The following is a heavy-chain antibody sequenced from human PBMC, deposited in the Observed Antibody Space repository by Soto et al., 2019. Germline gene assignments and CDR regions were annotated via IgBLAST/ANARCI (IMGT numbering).Heavy chain of an antibody. D-gene: IGHD5-18*01. J-gene: IGHJ4*02. CDR1: GDTFSSHA. V-gene: IGHV3-23*01. CDR3: AKALRSADEGGYRNDYGVATYDFDH. CDR2: ISASGGNI. Sequence: EVQLLESGGGLVQPGGSLRLSCVDSGDTFSSHAMSWVRQAPGKGLEWVAVISASGGNIHEADSVKDRFTISRDNSKNTLYLQMNSLGVEDTAVYYCAKALRSADEGGYRNDYGVATYDFDHWGQVALVTDAS.